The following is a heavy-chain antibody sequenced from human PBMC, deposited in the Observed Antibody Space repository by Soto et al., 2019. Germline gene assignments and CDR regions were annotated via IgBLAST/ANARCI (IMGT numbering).Heavy chain of an antibody. CDR3: ATVNYTERSFDY. CDR1: GFTFNIYA. V-gene: IGHV3-23*01. D-gene: IGHD3-10*01. J-gene: IGHJ4*02. CDR2: TTDTGRTT. Sequence: GGSLRLSCAASGFTFNIYAMTWVRQAPGKGLEWVATTTDTGRTTYYADSVKGRFTISRDNAKNTLVLQMNNLRAEDTAVYYCATVNYTERSFDYWGQGTLVTVSS.